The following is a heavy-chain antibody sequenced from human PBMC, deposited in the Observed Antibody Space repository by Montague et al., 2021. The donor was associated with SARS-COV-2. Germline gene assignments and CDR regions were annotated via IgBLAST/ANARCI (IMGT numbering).Heavy chain of an antibody. D-gene: IGHD4-23*01. CDR2: VYCSENT. CDR3: ARRGDYGGPRFDY. V-gene: IGHV4-39*01. J-gene: IGHJ4*02. CDR1: ARCVTRNCGA. Sequence: SETLSLTCTISARCVTRNCGAGRWSRRLHGSHLLWMYGVYCSENTHYNPSLKSRVTISVDTSKNQFSLKLSSVTAADTAVYYCARRGDYGGPRFDYWGQGTLVSVSS.